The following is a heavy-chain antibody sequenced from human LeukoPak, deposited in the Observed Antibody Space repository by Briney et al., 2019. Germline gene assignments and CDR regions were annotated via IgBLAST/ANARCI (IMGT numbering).Heavy chain of an antibody. CDR1: GFTVSGTH. D-gene: IGHD3-16*01. J-gene: IGHJ4*02. CDR2: MYTGGTT. Sequence: PGGSLRLSCAASGFTVSGTHMSWVRQAPGKGLEWVSAMYTGGTTYYADSVAGRFTVSRDNSNNTLYLHMNSLRVEDTAVYYCAKDEATSGGGLASWGQGTLVSVSS. CDR3: AKDEATSGGGLAS. V-gene: IGHV3-53*01.